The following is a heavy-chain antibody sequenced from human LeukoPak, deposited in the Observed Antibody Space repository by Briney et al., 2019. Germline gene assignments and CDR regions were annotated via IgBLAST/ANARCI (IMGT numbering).Heavy chain of an antibody. V-gene: IGHV3-73*01. J-gene: IGHJ4*02. CDR3: TVLRGVTNGFLDGY. CDR2: IRSKANSYAT. Sequence: PGGSLRLSCAASGFTFSGSAMHWVRQASGKGLESVGRIRSKANSYATAYAASMKGRFTVSRDDSKNTAYLHMNSLKTEDTAVYYCTVLRGVTNGFLDGYWGQGTLVTVSS. CDR1: GFTFSGSA. D-gene: IGHD2-8*01.